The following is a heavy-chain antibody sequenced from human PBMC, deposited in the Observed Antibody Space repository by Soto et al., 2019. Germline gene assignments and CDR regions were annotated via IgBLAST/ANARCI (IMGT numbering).Heavy chain of an antibody. CDR1: GFTFSNAW. D-gene: IGHD1-7*01. J-gene: IGHJ1*01. CDR2: VKSKTDGGTI. Sequence: VQLVESGGGLVKPGGSLRLSCAASGFTFSNAWMTWVRRAPGKGLEWVGRVKSKTDGGTIDYGAPVKGRFTISRDDSKDTVYLLMDSLQTEDTAEYYCFADWRWGTNIQHRGPCTQVTVSS. CDR3: FADWRWGTNIQH. V-gene: IGHV3-15*07.